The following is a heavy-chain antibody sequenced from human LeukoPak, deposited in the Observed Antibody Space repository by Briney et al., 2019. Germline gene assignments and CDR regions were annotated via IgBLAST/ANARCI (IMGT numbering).Heavy chain of an antibody. CDR1: GFTFSSYS. V-gene: IGHV3-21*01. D-gene: IGHD1-26*01. CDR3: ARFVMSTRELLLWAFDI. CDR2: ISSSSSHI. Sequence: GGSLRLSCAASGFTFSSYSMNWVRQAPGKGLEWVSSISSSSSHIYYADSVKGRFTISRDNAKNSLYLQMNSLRAEDTAVYYCARFVMSTRELLLWAFDIWGQGTMVTVSS. J-gene: IGHJ3*02.